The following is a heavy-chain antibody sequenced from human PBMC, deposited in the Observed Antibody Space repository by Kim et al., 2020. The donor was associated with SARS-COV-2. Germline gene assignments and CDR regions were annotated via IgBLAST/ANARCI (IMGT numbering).Heavy chain of an antibody. D-gene: IGHD5-18*01. V-gene: IGHV4-39*07. Sequence: NPSLKRRVTISVDTSTNPFSLKLSPVTAADTAVYYCVRLVYSYGLHNDYWGQGTLVTVSS. J-gene: IGHJ4*02. CDR3: VRLVYSYGLHNDY.